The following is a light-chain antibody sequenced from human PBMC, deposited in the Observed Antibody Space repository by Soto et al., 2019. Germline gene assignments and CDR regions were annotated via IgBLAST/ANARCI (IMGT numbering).Light chain of an antibody. CDR2: GAS. Sequence: IVMTQSPATLSVSPWERATLSCRASQSVSSNLAWYQQKPGQAPRLLIYGASTRATGIPARFSGSGSGTEFTLTISSLQSEDFAVYYCQQYNNWPPGSITFGQGTRLEIK. J-gene: IGKJ5*01. CDR3: QQYNNWPPGSIT. V-gene: IGKV3-15*01. CDR1: QSVSSN.